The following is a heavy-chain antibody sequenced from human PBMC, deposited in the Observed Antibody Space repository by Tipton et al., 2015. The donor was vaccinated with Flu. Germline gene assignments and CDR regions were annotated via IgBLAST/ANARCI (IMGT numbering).Heavy chain of an antibody. CDR2: MYTSGST. CDR1: GYSISSYY. V-gene: IGHV4-4*07. J-gene: IGHJ4*02. D-gene: IGHD3-10*01. Sequence: GLVKPSETLSLTCTVSGYSISSYYWSWIRQPAGKGLEWIGRMYTSGSTNYNPSLKSRLTMSVDASKQQFSLKLRSVTAADTAVYYCARGSGSGTFVIFDFWGQGTLVTVSS. CDR3: ARGSGSGTFVIFDF.